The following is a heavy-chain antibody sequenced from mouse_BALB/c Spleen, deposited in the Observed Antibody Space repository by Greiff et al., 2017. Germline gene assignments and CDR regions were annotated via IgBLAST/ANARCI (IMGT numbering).Heavy chain of an antibody. J-gene: IGHJ3*01. CDR2: IAPGSGST. D-gene: IGHD1-1*01. CDR3: ARDYYYGSSYAWFAY. CDR1: GYTFTSYW. Sequence: DLVKPGASVKLSCKASGYTFTSYWMNWIKQRPGQGLEWIGWIAPGSGSTYYNEMFKGKATLTVDKSSSTAYIQLSSLSSEDSAVYFCARDYYYGSSYAWFAYWGQGTLVTVSA. V-gene: IGHV1S41*01.